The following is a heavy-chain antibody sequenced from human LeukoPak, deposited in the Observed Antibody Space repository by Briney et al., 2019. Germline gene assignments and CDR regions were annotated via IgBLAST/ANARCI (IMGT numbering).Heavy chain of an antibody. CDR3: ARAYGDYYYYMDV. Sequence: ASVEVSCKASGYTFTDYYMHWVRQAPGQGLEWMGWINPNNGGTNYAQNFQGRVTMTRDTSISTTYMELSRLRSDDTALYFCARAYGDYYYYMDVWGKGTTVTVSS. V-gene: IGHV1-2*02. CDR1: GYTFTDYY. CDR2: INPNNGGT. J-gene: IGHJ6*03. D-gene: IGHD4-17*01.